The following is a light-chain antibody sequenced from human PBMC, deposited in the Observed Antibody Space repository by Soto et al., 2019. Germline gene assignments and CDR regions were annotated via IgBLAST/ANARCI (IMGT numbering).Light chain of an antibody. CDR2: SNN. Sequence: QSVLTQPPSASGAPGQRVTISCSGSSSNIGTKTVNWYQQLPGTAPKLLIYSNNQRPSGVPDRFSGSKSGTSASLAISGLQSEDEADYYCAAWDDSLNGRYVFGTGTKVTVL. V-gene: IGLV1-44*01. CDR3: AAWDDSLNGRYV. CDR1: SSNIGTKT. J-gene: IGLJ1*01.